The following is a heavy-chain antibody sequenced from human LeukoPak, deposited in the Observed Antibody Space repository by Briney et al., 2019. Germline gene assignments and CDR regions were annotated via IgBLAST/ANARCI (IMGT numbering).Heavy chain of an antibody. CDR3: ARDMYYYGSGSF. CDR2: IIPIFGTA. CDR1: GGTFSSYA. Sequence: EASVKVSCKASGGTFSSYAISWVRQAPGQGLEWMGGIIPIFGTANYAQKFQGRVTITADESTSTAYMELSSLRSEDTAVYYCARDMYYYGSGSFWGQGTLVTVSS. D-gene: IGHD3-10*01. V-gene: IGHV1-69*13. J-gene: IGHJ4*02.